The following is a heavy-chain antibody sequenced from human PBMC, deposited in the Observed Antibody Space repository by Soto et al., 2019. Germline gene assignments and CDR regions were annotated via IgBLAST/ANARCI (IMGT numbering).Heavy chain of an antibody. CDR3: AGGLAYCGGDCSY. CDR1: GFTFSSYS. D-gene: IGHD2-21*02. Sequence: EVQLVESGGGLVKPGGSLRLSCAASGFTFSSYSMNWVRQAPGKGLEWVSSISSSSSYIHYADSVKGRFTVSRDNARNSLYLKMNSLRAEDTAVYYCAGGLAYCGGDCSYWGQGTLVTVSS. V-gene: IGHV3-21*01. CDR2: ISSSSSYI. J-gene: IGHJ4*02.